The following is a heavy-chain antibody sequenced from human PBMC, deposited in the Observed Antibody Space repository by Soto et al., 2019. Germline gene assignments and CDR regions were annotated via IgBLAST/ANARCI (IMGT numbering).Heavy chain of an antibody. CDR3: ARLTVSPALGSYYGMDV. CDR1: GFTFTSSA. D-gene: IGHD4-4*01. J-gene: IGHJ6*02. V-gene: IGHV1-58*01. CDR2: IVVGSGNT. Sequence: SVKVSCKASGFTFTSSAVQWVRQARGQRLEWIRWIVVGSGNTNYAKKFQGRVTITADKSTGTAYMELSSLRSEDTAVYYCARLTVSPALGSYYGMDVWGQGTTVTVSS.